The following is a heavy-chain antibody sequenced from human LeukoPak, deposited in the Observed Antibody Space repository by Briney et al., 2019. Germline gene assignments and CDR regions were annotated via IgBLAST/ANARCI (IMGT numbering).Heavy chain of an antibody. CDR2: IYYSGST. D-gene: IGHD3-16*02. Sequence: SETLSLTCTVSGGSISSSSYYWGWIRQPPGKGLEWIGSIYYSGSTYYNPSLKSRVTISVDTSKNQFSLKLSSVTAADTAVYYCAREGPYDYVWGSYRYTHFDYWGQGTLVTVSS. CDR1: GGSISSSSYY. V-gene: IGHV4-39*07. J-gene: IGHJ4*02. CDR3: AREGPYDYVWGSYRYTHFDY.